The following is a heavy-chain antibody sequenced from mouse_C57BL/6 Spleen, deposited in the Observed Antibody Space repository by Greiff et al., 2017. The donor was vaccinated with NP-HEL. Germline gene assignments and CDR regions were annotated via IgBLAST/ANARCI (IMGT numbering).Heavy chain of an antibody. J-gene: IGHJ2*01. D-gene: IGHD2-3*01. CDR1: GYSFTDYN. Sequence: VQLKESGPELVKPGASVKISCKASGYSFTDYNMNWVKQSNGKSLEWIGVINPNYGTTSYNQKFKGKATLTVDQSSSTAYMQLNSLTSEDSAVYYCAPYDGYPHYFDDWGQGTTLTVSS. CDR2: INPNYGTT. V-gene: IGHV1-39*01. CDR3: APYDGYPHYFDD.